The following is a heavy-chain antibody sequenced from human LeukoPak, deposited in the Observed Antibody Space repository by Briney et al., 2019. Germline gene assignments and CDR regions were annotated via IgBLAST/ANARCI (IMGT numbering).Heavy chain of an antibody. CDR3: ARGVGSSWYGD. D-gene: IGHD6-13*01. Sequence: TLSLTCTVSGGSISSVDYYWSWIRQPPGKGLEWIGYIYYSGSSYYNPSLKSRLTISVDTSKNQFSLKLSSVTAADTAVYYCARGVGSSWYGDWGQGTLVTVSS. J-gene: IGHJ4*02. CDR1: GGSISSVDYY. CDR2: IYYSGSS. V-gene: IGHV4-30-4*01.